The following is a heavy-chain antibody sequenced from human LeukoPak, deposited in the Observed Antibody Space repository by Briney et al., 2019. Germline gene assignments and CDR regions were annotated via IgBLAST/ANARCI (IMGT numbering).Heavy chain of an antibody. CDR2: IWYDGSNK. J-gene: IGHJ4*02. CDR3: ARARYDSSGYAYYFDY. CDR1: GFTFSSYG. D-gene: IGHD3-22*01. V-gene: IGHV3-33*01. Sequence: GRSLRLSCAASGFTFSSYGMHWVRQAPGKRLEWVAVIWYDGSNKYYADSVKGRFTISRDNSKNTLYLQMNSLRAEDTAVYYCARARYDSSGYAYYFDYWGQGTLVTVSS.